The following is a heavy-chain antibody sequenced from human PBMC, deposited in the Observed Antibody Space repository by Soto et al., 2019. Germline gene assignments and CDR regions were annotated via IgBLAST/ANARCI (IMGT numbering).Heavy chain of an antibody. D-gene: IGHD1-1*01. CDR1: GYVFMNYG. Sequence: ASVKVSCKASGYVFMNYGISWVRQAPGQGLEWMGWIGAHNDDTRYVQELQGRVTLTADTSTSTAYMELRSLRSDDSATYYCARAGNHYGPHDFWGQGTLVTVSS. J-gene: IGHJ4*02. CDR3: ARAGNHYGPHDF. CDR2: IGAHNDDT. V-gene: IGHV1-18*01.